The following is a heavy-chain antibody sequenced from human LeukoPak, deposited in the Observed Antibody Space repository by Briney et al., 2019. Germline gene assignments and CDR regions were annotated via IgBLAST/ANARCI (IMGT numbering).Heavy chain of an antibody. CDR1: GYTFTSYG. CDR3: ARDGVAMVSGYYYGMDV. J-gene: IGHJ6*02. CDR2: ISAYNGNT. V-gene: IGHV1-18*01. D-gene: IGHD5-18*01. Sequence: ASVKVSCKASGYTFTSYGISWVRQAPGQGLEWMGWISAYNGNTNYAQKLQGRVTMTTDTSTSTAYMELRSLRSDDTAVYYCARDGVAMVSGYYYGMDVWAKGPRSPSP.